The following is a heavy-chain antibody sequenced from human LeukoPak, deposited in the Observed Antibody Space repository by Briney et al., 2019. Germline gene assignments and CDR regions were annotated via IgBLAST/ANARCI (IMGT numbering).Heavy chain of an antibody. Sequence: SETLSLTCAVYGGSFSGYYWSWIRQPPGKRLEWIGEINHSGSTNYNPSLKSRVTISVDTSKNQFSLKLSSVTAADTAVYYCAREGYYDFWSGYRYGMDVWGQGTTVTVSS. CDR2: INHSGST. CDR3: AREGYYDFWSGYRYGMDV. V-gene: IGHV4-34*01. CDR1: GGSFSGYY. D-gene: IGHD3-3*01. J-gene: IGHJ6*02.